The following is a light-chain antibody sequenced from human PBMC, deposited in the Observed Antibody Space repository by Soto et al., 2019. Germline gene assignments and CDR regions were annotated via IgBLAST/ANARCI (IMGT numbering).Light chain of an antibody. CDR1: SSDVGDYNY. V-gene: IGLV2-14*01. CDR2: DVS. J-gene: IGLJ1*01. Sequence: QSALTQPASVSGSPGQSITFSCTGTSSDVGDYNYVSWYQQHPGKAPKLMIFDVSNRPSGVSNRFSGSKSGNTASLTISGLQAEDEADYYCSSYTSSSTRVFGTGTKVTVL. CDR3: SSYTSSSTRV.